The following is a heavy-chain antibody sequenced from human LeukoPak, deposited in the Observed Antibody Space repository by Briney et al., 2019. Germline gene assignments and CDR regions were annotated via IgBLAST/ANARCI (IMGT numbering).Heavy chain of an antibody. J-gene: IGHJ6*02. CDR2: ISGGGVTT. V-gene: IGHV3-23*01. Sequence: GGSLRLSCVGSGVTSIAYALTWARQAPGKGLEWVSGISGGGVTTYYADSVKGRFTISRDNSKNTLYLQMNSLRADDTAIYYCARNQQLGGHSYYYYGMDVWGQGTTVTVSS. CDR1: GVTSIAYA. D-gene: IGHD3-16*01. CDR3: ARNQQLGGHSYYYYGMDV.